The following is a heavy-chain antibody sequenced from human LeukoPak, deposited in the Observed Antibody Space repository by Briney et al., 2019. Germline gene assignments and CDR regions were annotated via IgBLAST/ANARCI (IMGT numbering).Heavy chain of an antibody. CDR2: IYYSGST. V-gene: IGHV4-39*07. CDR1: GGSISSSSYY. J-gene: IGHJ4*02. D-gene: IGHD5-18*01. Sequence: SETLSLTCTVSGGSISSSSYYWGWIRQPPGKGLEWIGSIYYSGSTYYNPSLKSRVTISVDTSKNQFSLKLSSVTAADTAVYYCASLTDTAMDHDYWGQGTLVTVSS. CDR3: ASLTDTAMDHDY.